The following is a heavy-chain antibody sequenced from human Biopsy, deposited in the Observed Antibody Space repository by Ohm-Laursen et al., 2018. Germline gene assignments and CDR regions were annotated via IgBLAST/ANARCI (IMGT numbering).Heavy chain of an antibody. D-gene: IGHD3-16*01. V-gene: IGHV4-4*07. CDR3: ARVKGEWPEYEFDK. CDR1: GGSIDTQS. CDR2: VDIRGHA. J-gene: IGHJ4*02. Sequence: GTLSLTCTVSGGSIDTQSWIRQPAGKGLAWIGRVDIRGHADYSSSLRSRVTMSADPTKNQFSLKLTSVTAADTAVYFCARVKGEWPEYEFDKWGQGILVTVSS.